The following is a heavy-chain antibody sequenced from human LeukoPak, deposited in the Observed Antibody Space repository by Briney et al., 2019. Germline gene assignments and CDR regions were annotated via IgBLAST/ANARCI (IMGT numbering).Heavy chain of an antibody. Sequence: SETLSLTCTVSGGSISSYYWSWIRQPPGKGLEWIGYIYYSGSTNCNPSLKSRVTISVDTSKNQFSLKLSSVTAADTAVYYCARASVWGSYRYSRFYFQHWGQGTLVTVSS. J-gene: IGHJ1*01. CDR3: ARASVWGSYRYSRFYFQH. CDR1: GGSISSYY. D-gene: IGHD3-16*02. V-gene: IGHV4-59*01. CDR2: IYYSGST.